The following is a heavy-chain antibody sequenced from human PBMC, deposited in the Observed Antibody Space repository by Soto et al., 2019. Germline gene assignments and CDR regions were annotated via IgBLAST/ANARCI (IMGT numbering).Heavy chain of an antibody. CDR2: ISAYNGNT. V-gene: IGHV1-18*01. Sequence: ASVKVSCKASGYTFTSYGISWVRQAPGQRLEWMGWISAYNGNTKYSQKFQGRVTITRDTSASTAYMELSSLRSEDTAVYYCASLWFGELSLNYGMDVWGQGTTVTVSS. CDR1: GYTFTSYG. CDR3: ASLWFGELSLNYGMDV. J-gene: IGHJ6*02. D-gene: IGHD3-10*01.